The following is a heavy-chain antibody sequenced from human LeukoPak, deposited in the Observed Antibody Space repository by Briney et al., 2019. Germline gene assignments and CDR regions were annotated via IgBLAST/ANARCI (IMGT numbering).Heavy chain of an antibody. Sequence: SVKVSCKASGGTFSSYAISWVRQAPGQGLEWMGRIIPIFGTANYAQKFQGRVTITADKTTSTAYMELSSLRSEDTAVYYCARDMDGLTTDYWGQGTLVTVSS. CDR1: GGTFSSYA. D-gene: IGHD3/OR15-3a*01. V-gene: IGHV1-69*06. J-gene: IGHJ4*02. CDR2: IIPIFGTA. CDR3: ARDMDGLTTDY.